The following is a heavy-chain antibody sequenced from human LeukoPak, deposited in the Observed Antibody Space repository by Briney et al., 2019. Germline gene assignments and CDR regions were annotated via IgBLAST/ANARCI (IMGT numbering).Heavy chain of an antibody. Sequence: PSQTLSLTCTVSGGSISSGSYYWSWIRQPAGKGLEWIGRIYSSGSTNYNPSLKSRVTISLETSKNQFSLKLSSVTAADTAVYYCARGTGSLFYWGHGILVTVSS. J-gene: IGHJ4*01. CDR3: ARGTGSLFY. CDR1: GGSISSGSYY. CDR2: IYSSGST. D-gene: IGHD3-10*01. V-gene: IGHV4-61*02.